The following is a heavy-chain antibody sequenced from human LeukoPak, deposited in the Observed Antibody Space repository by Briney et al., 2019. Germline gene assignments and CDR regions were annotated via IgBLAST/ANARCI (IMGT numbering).Heavy chain of an antibody. J-gene: IGHJ6*03. CDR3: ARNAYYYYMDV. V-gene: IGHV4-34*01. CDR1: GGSFSGYY. CDR2: INHSGST. Sequence: SEALSLTCAVYGGSFSGYYWSWIRQPPGKGLEWIGEINHSGSTNYNPSLKSRVTISVDTSKNQFSLKLSSVTAADTAVYYCARNAYYYYMDVWGKGTTVTVSS.